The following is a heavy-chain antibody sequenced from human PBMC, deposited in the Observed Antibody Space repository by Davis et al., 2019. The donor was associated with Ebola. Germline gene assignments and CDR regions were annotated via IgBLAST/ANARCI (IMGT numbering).Heavy chain of an antibody. CDR1: GYTFTGYY. CDR3: AREYSGYNYFDY. Sequence: ASVKVSCKASGYTFTGYYMQWVRQAPGQGLEWMGWINPNSGGTNYAQKFQGRVTMTRETSISTAYMELSSLRSEDTAVYYCAREYSGYNYFDYWGQGTLVTVSS. J-gene: IGHJ4*02. CDR2: INPNSGGT. V-gene: IGHV1-2*02. D-gene: IGHD5-12*01.